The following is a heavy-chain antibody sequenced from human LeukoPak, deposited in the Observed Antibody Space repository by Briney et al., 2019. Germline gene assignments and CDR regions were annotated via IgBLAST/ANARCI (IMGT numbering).Heavy chain of an antibody. J-gene: IGHJ4*02. D-gene: IGHD3-10*01. Sequence: PGGSLRLSCEASGFTFSSYWMNWVRQAPGKGLEWVANIKQDGREKYYVDPVKGRFTISRDNAKNSLYLQMNNLRVEDTAVYYCAREEEDGSGSYYWEGTGLFDFWGQGTLVTVSS. CDR1: GFTFSSYW. CDR3: AREEEDGSGSYYWEGTGLFDF. CDR2: IKQDGREK. V-gene: IGHV3-7*01.